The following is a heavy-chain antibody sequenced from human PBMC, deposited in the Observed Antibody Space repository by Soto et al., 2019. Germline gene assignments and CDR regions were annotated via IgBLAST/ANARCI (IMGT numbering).Heavy chain of an antibody. V-gene: IGHV3-30-3*01. CDR3: PTRVAYGMEV. D-gene: IGHD5-12*01. J-gene: IGHJ6*02. CDR1: GFTFSSYA. CDR2: ISYDGSNK. Sequence: GGSLRLSCAASGFTFSSYAMHWVRQAPGKGLEWVAVISYDGSNKYYADSVKGRFTISRDNSKNTLYLQMNSLRAEDTAVYYCPTRVAYGMEVWGQGTTVTSP.